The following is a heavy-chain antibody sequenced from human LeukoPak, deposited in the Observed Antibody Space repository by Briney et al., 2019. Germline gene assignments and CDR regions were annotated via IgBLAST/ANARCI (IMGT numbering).Heavy chain of an antibody. CDR1: GYTFTTYA. J-gene: IGHJ3*02. V-gene: IGHV1-3*01. CDR2: INVGNGNT. D-gene: IGHD1-26*01. Sequence: ASVNVSCKASGYTFTTYAVHWVRQAPGQRLEWMGWINVGNGNTKYSQNFQGRVIISRDTSASIAYMELSSLRSEDTAVYYCARDQEVGASKGDAFDIWGQGTMVTVSS. CDR3: ARDQEVGASKGDAFDI.